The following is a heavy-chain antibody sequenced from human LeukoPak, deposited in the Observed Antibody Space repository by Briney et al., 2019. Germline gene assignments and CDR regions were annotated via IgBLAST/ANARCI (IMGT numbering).Heavy chain of an antibody. Sequence: PSETLSLTCTVSGGSISSYYWSWIRQPPGKGLEWIGYIYYSGSTNCNPSLKSRVTISVDTSKNQFSLKLSSVTAADTAVYYCARVPSGSDAFDIWGQGTMVTVSS. CDR2: IYYSGST. V-gene: IGHV4-59*01. D-gene: IGHD3-22*01. CDR1: GGSISSYY. CDR3: ARVPSGSDAFDI. J-gene: IGHJ3*02.